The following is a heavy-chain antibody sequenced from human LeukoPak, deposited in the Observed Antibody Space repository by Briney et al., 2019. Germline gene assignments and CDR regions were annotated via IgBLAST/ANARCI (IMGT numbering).Heavy chain of an antibody. D-gene: IGHD2-8*01. V-gene: IGHV4-39*02. Sequence: SETLSLTCTVSGGSISSSSYYWGWIRQPPGKGLEWIGSIYYSGSTYYNPSLKSRVTISVDTSKNQFSLKPSSVPAADTAVYSCAREPLTLGYCTNGVCYRGWFDPWGQGTLVTVSS. J-gene: IGHJ5*02. CDR2: IYYSGST. CDR1: GGSISSSSYY. CDR3: AREPLTLGYCTNGVCYRGWFDP.